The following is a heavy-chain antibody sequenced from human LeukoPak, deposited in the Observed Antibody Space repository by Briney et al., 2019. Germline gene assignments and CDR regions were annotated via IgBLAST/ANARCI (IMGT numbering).Heavy chain of an antibody. J-gene: IGHJ6*02. CDR2: IYYSGST. CDR1: GGSISSSSYY. Sequence: SETLSLTCTVSGGSISSSSYYWGWIRQPPGKGLEWIGSIYYSGSTYYNPSLKSRVTISVDTSKNQFSLKLSSVTAADTAVYYCARHRSTYYYGSGAHYYYGMDVWGQGTTVTVSS. V-gene: IGHV4-39*01. CDR3: ARHRSTYYYGSGAHYYYGMDV. D-gene: IGHD3-10*01.